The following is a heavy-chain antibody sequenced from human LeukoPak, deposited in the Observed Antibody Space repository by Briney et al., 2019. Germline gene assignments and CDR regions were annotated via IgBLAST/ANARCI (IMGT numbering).Heavy chain of an antibody. D-gene: IGHD6-19*01. CDR2: IRGGGAP. CDR3: ARCTIGDGSGWCTWFAP. V-gene: IGHV3-23*01. Sequence: GGSLRLSCSAFGFAFDKYAMNWVRQAPGKGLQWVSSIRGGGAPVYADSVKGRFTISRDDFKSTVFLQMDSLRPEDTAVYYCARCTIGDGSGWCTWFAPWGQGTLVTVSS. J-gene: IGHJ5*02. CDR1: GFAFDKYA.